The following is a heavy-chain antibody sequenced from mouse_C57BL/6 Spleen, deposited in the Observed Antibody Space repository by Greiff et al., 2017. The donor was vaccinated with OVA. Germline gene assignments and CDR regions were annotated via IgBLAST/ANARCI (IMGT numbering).Heavy chain of an antibody. V-gene: IGHV1-85*01. CDR1: GYTFTSYD. D-gene: IGHD1-1*01. CDR2: IYPSAGST. CDR3: ARRYGSSYVGAMDY. J-gene: IGHJ4*01. Sequence: QVQLQQSGPELVKPGASVKLSCKASGYTFTSYDINWVKQRPGQGLEWIGWIYPSAGSTKYNEKFKGKATLTVDTSSSTAYMELHSLPSEDSAVYCGARRYGSSYVGAMDYWGQGTSVTVAS.